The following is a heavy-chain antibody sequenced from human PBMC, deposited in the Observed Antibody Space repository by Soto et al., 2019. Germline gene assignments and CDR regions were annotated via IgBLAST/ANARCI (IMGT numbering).Heavy chain of an antibody. CDR3: ARQGRRGYCTNGVCYTNGMDV. CDR2: IYPGDSDT. J-gene: IGHJ6*02. CDR1: GYSFTSYW. Sequence: PVASLKISCKGSGYSFTSYWIGWVRQMPGKGLEWMGIIYPGDSDTRYSPSFQGQVTISADKSISTAYLQWSSLKASDTAMYYCARQGRRGYCTNGVCYTNGMDVWGQGTTVTVS. V-gene: IGHV5-51*01. D-gene: IGHD2-8*01.